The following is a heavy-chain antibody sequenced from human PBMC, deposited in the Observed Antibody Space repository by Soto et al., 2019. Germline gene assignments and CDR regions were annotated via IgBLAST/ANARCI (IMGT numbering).Heavy chain of an antibody. CDR1: GFTFSSYD. CDR2: TSGSGGST. V-gene: IGHV3-23*01. Sequence: GSLRLSCAATGFTFSSYDMSWVRQAPGKGLEWVSGTSGSGGSTYYADSVKGRFTISRDNPKNTLYLQMNSLRADDTALYYCARALAVALPFFYGMDVWGHGTTVTVSS. D-gene: IGHD6-19*01. CDR3: ARALAVALPFFYGMDV. J-gene: IGHJ6*02.